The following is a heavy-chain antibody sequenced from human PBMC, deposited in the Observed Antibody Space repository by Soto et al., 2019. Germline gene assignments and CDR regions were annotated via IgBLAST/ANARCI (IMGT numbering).Heavy chain of an antibody. CDR2: ISAYNGNT. CDR1: GDTFTCNG. D-gene: IGHD3-22*01. Sequence: APVEVCSKASGDTFTCNGMSSLQQDPRQGLEWMGWISAYNGNTNYAQKLQGRVTMTTDTSTSTAYMELRSLRSDDTAVYYCARELYYYDSSGPDAFDIWGQGTMVTVS. V-gene: IGHV1-18*01. J-gene: IGHJ3*02. CDR3: ARELYYYDSSGPDAFDI.